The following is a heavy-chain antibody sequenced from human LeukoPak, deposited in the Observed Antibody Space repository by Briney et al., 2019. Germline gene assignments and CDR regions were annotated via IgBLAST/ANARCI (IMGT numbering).Heavy chain of an antibody. J-gene: IGHJ3*01. CDR3: ARSPVGTSTFNV. D-gene: IGHD1-26*01. Sequence: ASVKVSCKASGYTFTSYAMHWVRQAPGQRLEWMGWINAGNGNTKYSQEFQGRVTITRDTSASTAYMELSSLRSEDMAVYYCARSPVGTSTFNVWGQGTMVTVSS. CDR2: INAGNGNT. V-gene: IGHV1-3*03. CDR1: GYTFTSYA.